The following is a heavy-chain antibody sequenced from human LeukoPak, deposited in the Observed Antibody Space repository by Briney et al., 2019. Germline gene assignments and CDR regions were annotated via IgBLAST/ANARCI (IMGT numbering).Heavy chain of an antibody. CDR1: GFTFSSYG. J-gene: IGHJ4*02. CDR2: IRSDGSNE. D-gene: IGHD2-15*01. CDR3: AKDRTKYCSGGTCYSSYSFDY. Sequence: GGSLRLSCAASGFTFSSYGMHWVRQALCKGVEWVAFIRSDGSNEYYTGSVKGRFTISRDNSKNTLSLQMNSLRAEDTALYYCAKDRTKYCSGGTCYSSYSFDYWGQGTLVTVSS. V-gene: IGHV3-30*02.